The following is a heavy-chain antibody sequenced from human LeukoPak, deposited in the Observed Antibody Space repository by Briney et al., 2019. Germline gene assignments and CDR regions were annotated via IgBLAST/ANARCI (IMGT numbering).Heavy chain of an antibody. V-gene: IGHV3-74*01. Sequence: GGSLRLSCAASGSTSSNYWMHWVRHAPGEALMWVSRIKSDGNSTTYADSVKGRVTISRDNAKNTLYLQMNGLRAEDTAVYYCSRDSLSSCGGDCYSGLDVWGQGTTVTVSS. J-gene: IGHJ6*02. CDR2: IKSDGNST. CDR1: GSTSSNYW. D-gene: IGHD2-21*02. CDR3: SRDSLSSCGGDCYSGLDV.